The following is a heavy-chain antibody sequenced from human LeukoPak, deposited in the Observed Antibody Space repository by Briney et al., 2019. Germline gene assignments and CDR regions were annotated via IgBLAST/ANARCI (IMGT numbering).Heavy chain of an antibody. J-gene: IGHJ4*02. D-gene: IGHD3-16*01. CDR1: GGSISSGSYY. CDR3: ARDQGRGSPDY. V-gene: IGHV4-61*02. Sequence: PSQTLSLTCTVSGGSISSGSYYWSWIRQPAGKGLEWIGRIYTSGSTNYNPSLKSRVTISVDTSKNQFSLKLSSVTAADTAVYYCARDQGRGSPDYWGQGTLVTVSS. CDR2: IYTSGST.